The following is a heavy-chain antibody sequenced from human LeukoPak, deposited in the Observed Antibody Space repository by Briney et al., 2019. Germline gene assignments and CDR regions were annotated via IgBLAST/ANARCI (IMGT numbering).Heavy chain of an antibody. D-gene: IGHD2-15*01. CDR2: ISSSSSYI. CDR1: GFTFSSYS. Sequence: GGSLRLSCAASGFTFSSYSMNWVRQAPGKGLEWVSSISSSSSYIHYADSLKGRFTISRHNAKKSVYLQMNSLRAEDTAVYYCARGALDAATPFDSWGQGTLVTVSS. V-gene: IGHV3-21*01. J-gene: IGHJ5*01. CDR3: ARGALDAATPFDS.